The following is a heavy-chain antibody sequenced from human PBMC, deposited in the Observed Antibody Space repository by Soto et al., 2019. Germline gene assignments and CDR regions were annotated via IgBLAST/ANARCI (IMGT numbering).Heavy chain of an antibody. Sequence: PGGSLRLSCAASGFSFSDRYMDWVRQAPGKGLEWVGRIRTKLNRYSSDYAAAVAGRFTISREDSRNSLYLQMNSLRSEDTAVYYCASSTTSCHGGVCSLDYWGQGTMVTASS. D-gene: IGHD2-2*01. J-gene: IGHJ4*02. CDR2: IRTKLNRYSS. CDR3: ASSTTSCHGGVCSLDY. V-gene: IGHV3-72*01. CDR1: GFSFSDRY.